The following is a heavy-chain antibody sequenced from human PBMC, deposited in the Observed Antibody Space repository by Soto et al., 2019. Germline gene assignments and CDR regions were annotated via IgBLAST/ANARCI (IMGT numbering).Heavy chain of an antibody. CDR3: ARALSRAYYDFWSGYYYFDY. Sequence: ASVKVSCKXSGYTFTSYAMHWVRQAPGQRLEWMGWINAGNGNTKYSQKFQGRVTITRDTSASTAYMEPSSLRSEDTAVYYCARALSRAYYDFWSGYYYFDYWGQGTLVTVSS. V-gene: IGHV1-3*01. CDR1: GYTFTSYA. D-gene: IGHD3-3*01. CDR2: INAGNGNT. J-gene: IGHJ4*02.